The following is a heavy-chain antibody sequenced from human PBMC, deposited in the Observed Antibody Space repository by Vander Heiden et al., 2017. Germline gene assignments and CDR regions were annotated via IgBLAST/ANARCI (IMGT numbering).Heavy chain of an antibody. CDR3: AKGSRTYYDSSGYYYFDY. CDR2: ISGSGGST. J-gene: IGHJ4*02. V-gene: IGHV3-23*01. Sequence: EVQLLEPGGVLVQPGGSLRPPCAAFGFTFGTLPVSWVRQAPGKGLEWVSAISGSGGSTYYADSVKGRFTISRDNSKNTLYLQMNSLRAEDTAVYYCAKGSRTYYDSSGYYYFDYWGQGTLVTVSS. CDR1: GFTFGTLP. D-gene: IGHD3-22*01.